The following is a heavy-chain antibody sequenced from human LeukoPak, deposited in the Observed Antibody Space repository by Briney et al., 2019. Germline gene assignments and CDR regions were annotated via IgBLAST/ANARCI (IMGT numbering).Heavy chain of an antibody. CDR1: GYTFTSYG. CDR2: ISAYNGNT. V-gene: IGHV1-18*01. Sequence: GASVKVSCKASGYTFTSYGISWVRQAPGQGLEWMGWISAYNGNTNYAQKLQGRVTMTTDTSTSTAYMELRSLRSDDTAVYYCARDSLEQYYGSGRTDYWGQGTLVAVSS. D-gene: IGHD3-10*01. CDR3: ARDSLEQYYGSGRTDY. J-gene: IGHJ4*02.